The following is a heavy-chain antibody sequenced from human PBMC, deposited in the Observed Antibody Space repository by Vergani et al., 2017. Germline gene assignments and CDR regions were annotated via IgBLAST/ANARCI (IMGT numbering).Heavy chain of an antibody. CDR2: IRPYTGHT. CDR3: ARVAPSNSEVTPTAFDV. V-gene: IGHV1-2*02. J-gene: IGHJ3*01. D-gene: IGHD1-1*01. Sequence: QVQLVQSGAEVKKPGALVKVSCKGSGYTFTGYYMHWVRQAPGKGLEWMAWIRPYTGHTIYAQKFQDRVTMTADTSTNTAYMELRSLRSDDTAVYFCARVAPSNSEVTPTAFDVWGQGTMVTVSS. CDR1: GYTFTGYY.